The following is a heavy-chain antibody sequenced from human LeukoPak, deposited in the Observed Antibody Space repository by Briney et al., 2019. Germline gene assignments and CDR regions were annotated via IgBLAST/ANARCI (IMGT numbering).Heavy chain of an antibody. V-gene: IGHV6-1*01. J-gene: IGHJ6*02. CDR1: GGSVSSNSAA. D-gene: IGHD4-17*01. Sequence: SQTLSLTCAISGGSVSSNSAAWNWIRQSPSRGLEWLGRTYYRSKWYNDYAVSVKSRITINPDTSKNQFSLQLNSVTPEDTAVYYCARDSRGYGDHRRGYYYYGMDVWGQGTTVTVSS. CDR2: TYYRSKWYN. CDR3: ARDSRGYGDHRRGYYYYGMDV.